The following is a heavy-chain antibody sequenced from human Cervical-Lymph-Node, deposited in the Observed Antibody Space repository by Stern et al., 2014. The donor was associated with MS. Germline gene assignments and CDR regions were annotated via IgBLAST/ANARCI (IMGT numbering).Heavy chain of an antibody. D-gene: IGHD1-26*01. CDR3: ASLSYSSLGY. CDR2: IGNSGNFI. V-gene: IGHV3-11*01. Sequence: VQLVQSGGGLVKPGGSLRLSCTASGFTFTDYFMSWIRQAPGKGLEWVSYIGNSGNFIYDAASVKGRFTIPRANARSSLYLQMNSLRAEDTAVYYCASLSYSSLGYWGQGTLVTVSS. J-gene: IGHJ4*02. CDR1: GFTFTDYF.